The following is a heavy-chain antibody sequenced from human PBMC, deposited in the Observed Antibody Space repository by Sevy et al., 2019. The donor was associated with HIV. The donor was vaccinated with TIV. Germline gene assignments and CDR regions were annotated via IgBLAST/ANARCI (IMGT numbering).Heavy chain of an antibody. V-gene: IGHV4-4*02. CDR3: ARGEYFYGSGTYGYGMDV. D-gene: IGHD3-10*01. J-gene: IGHJ6*02. CDR2: IYYSGSR. Sequence: SETLSLTCAVSGGSIRSSHWWSWVRQSPGKGLEWIGEIYYSGSRNYNPSLKSRLTISVDTSNNLFPLRLSSVTAADTAVYYCARGEYFYGSGTYGYGMDVWGQGTTVTVSS. CDR1: GGSIRSSHW.